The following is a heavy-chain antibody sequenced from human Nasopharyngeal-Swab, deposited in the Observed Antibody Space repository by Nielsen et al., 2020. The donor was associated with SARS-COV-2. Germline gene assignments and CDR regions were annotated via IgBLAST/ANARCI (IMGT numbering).Heavy chain of an antibody. CDR1: GFTFSSYW. Sequence: GGSLRLSCAASGFTFSSYWMHWVRQAPGKGLVWVSRISIDGSSTSFADSVKGRFTISRDNAKNTLYRQMNSLRAEDTAVYYCAKRDCSNAVCRYYFDYWGQGTLVTVSS. V-gene: IGHV3-74*01. D-gene: IGHD2-8*01. CDR2: ISIDGSST. CDR3: AKRDCSNAVCRYYFDY. J-gene: IGHJ4*02.